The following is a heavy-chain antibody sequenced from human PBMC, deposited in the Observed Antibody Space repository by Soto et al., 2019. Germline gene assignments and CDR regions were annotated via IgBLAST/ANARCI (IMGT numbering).Heavy chain of an antibody. CDR3: ARGEQSITIFGVVITHNWFDP. D-gene: IGHD3-3*01. Sequence: GGSLRLSCAASGFTFSSYGMHWVRQAPGKGLEWVAVIWYDGSNKYYADSVKGRFTISRDNSKNTLYLQMNSLRAEDTAVYYCARGEQSITIFGVVITHNWFDPWGQGTLVTVSS. CDR1: GFTFSSYG. CDR2: IWYDGSNK. J-gene: IGHJ5*02. V-gene: IGHV3-33*01.